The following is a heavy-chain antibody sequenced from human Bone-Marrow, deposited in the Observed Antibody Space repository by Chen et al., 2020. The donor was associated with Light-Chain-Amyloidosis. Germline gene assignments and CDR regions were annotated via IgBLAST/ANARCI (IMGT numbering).Heavy chain of an antibody. J-gene: IGHJ6*02. CDR3: AKFLDRGSWYYYYGMDV. V-gene: IGHV3-23*04. CDR1: GFTFSSYA. Sequence: EVQVVESGGGLVQPGGSLRLSCAASGFTFSSYAMSWVRQAPGKGLEWVSCSSGSGGNTYYADSVKGRFTLSRDNSKNTLSLQMNSLRAEDTAVYYCAKFLDRGSWYYYYGMDVWGQGTTVTVSS. CDR2: SSGSGGNT. D-gene: IGHD3-10*01.